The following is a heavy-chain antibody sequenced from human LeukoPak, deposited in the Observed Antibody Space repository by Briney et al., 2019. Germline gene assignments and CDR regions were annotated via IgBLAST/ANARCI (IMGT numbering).Heavy chain of an antibody. CDR3: ARDRQVSTNPLTNRWYYYMDV. D-gene: IGHD4/OR15-4a*01. V-gene: IGHV3-30*04. CDR2: ISYDGSNK. Sequence: GGSLRLSCAASGFTFSSYAMHWVRQAPGKGLEWVAVISYDGSNKYYADSVKGRFTISRDNSKNTLYLQMNSLRAEDTAVYYCARDRQVSTNPLTNRWYYYMDVWGKGTTVTVSS. CDR1: GFTFSSYA. J-gene: IGHJ6*03.